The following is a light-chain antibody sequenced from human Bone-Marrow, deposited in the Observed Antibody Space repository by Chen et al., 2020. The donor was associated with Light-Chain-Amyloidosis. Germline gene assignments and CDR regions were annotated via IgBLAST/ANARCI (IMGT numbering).Light chain of an antibody. J-gene: IGLJ2*01. Sequence: SYELTQPPSVSVSPGQTARITCSGDDLPTKYAYWYQQKPDQAPVLVIHRDTERPSGISERFSGYSSGTTATLTISGVQAEDEADYHCQSADSSGTYEVIFGGGTKLTVL. CDR3: QSADSSGTYEVI. CDR1: DLPTKY. CDR2: RDT. V-gene: IGLV3-25*03.